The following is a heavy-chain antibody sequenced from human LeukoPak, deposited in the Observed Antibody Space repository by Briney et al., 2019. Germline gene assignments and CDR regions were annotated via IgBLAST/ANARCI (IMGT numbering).Heavy chain of an antibody. CDR3: ARETYYYGSGSYYMGEFDY. Sequence: SETLSLTCTVSGGSISSYYWSWIRQPPGKGLEWIGYIYYSGSTNYNPSLKSRVTISVDTSKNQFSLKLSSVTAADTAVYYCARETYYYGSGSYYMGEFDYWGQGTLVTVSS. D-gene: IGHD3-10*01. V-gene: IGHV4-59*12. CDR2: IYYSGST. CDR1: GGSISSYY. J-gene: IGHJ4*02.